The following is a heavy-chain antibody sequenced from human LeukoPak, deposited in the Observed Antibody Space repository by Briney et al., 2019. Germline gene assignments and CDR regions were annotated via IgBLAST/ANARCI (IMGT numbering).Heavy chain of an antibody. Sequence: GGSLRLSCAASGFTFSSYWMHWVRQAPGKGLVWVSRINSDGSSTSYADSVKGRFTISRDNAKNTLYLQMNSLRAEDTAVYYCARDRGYYDSSGYPIYWGQGTLVTVSS. CDR3: ARDRGYYDSSGYPIY. V-gene: IGHV3-74*01. CDR1: GFTFSSYW. J-gene: IGHJ4*02. D-gene: IGHD3-22*01. CDR2: INSDGSST.